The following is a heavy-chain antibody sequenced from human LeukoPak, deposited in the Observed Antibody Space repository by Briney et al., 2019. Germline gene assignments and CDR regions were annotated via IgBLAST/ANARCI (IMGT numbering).Heavy chain of an antibody. J-gene: IGHJ4*02. D-gene: IGHD6-19*01. Sequence: GGSLRLSCAAPGLIFSGYGMHWVRQAPGKGLEWVAFIRYDGTDKDYAKSVKGRFTISRDNSKNTLYLQMNSLRDEDTAVYYCAKVGSGWYGVGYWGQGTLVTVSS. CDR2: IRYDGTDK. V-gene: IGHV3-30*02. CDR3: AKVGSGWYGVGY. CDR1: GLIFSGYG.